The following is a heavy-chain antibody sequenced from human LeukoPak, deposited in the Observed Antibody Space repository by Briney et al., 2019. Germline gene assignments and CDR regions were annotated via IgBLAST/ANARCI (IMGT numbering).Heavy chain of an antibody. CDR1: GYTFTSYG. CDR2: ISAYNGNT. V-gene: IGHV1-18*01. J-gene: IGHJ4*02. CDR3: ARVGLAYYYGSGSLYYFDY. D-gene: IGHD3-10*01. Sequence: GASVKVSCQASGYTFTSYGIGWVRQAPGQGLEWMGWISAYNGNTNYAQKLQDRVTMTTDTSTSTAYMELRSLRSDDTALYYCARVGLAYYYGSGSLYYFDYWGQGTLVTVSS.